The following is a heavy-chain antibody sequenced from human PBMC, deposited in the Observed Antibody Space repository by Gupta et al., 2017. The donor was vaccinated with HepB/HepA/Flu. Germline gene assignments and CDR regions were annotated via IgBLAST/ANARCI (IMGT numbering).Heavy chain of an antibody. Sequence: QVQLQQWGAGLLKPSETLSLTCAVYGGSFSGYSWSWIRQPPGKGLGWIGEINHSGGTNYNPSLKSRVTISVDTSKNQFSLKRSSGTAADTAGYYCARGRGGGRADYWGQGTLVTVSS. CDR2: INHSGGT. CDR1: GGSFSGYS. CDR3: ARGRGGGRADY. V-gene: IGHV4-34*01. J-gene: IGHJ4*02. D-gene: IGHD3-16*01.